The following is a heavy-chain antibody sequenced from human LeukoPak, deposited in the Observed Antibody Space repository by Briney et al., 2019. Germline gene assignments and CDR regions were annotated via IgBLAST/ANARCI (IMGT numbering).Heavy chain of an antibody. D-gene: IGHD6-6*01. CDR2: IYTSGST. J-gene: IGHJ6*03. CDR3: ARASSSRGNYYYYMGV. CDR1: GGSISSYY. Sequence: SETLSPTCTVSGGSISSYYWSWIRQPAGKGLEWIGRIYTSGSTNYNPSLKSRVTISVDKSKNQFSLKLSSVTAADTAVYYCARASSSRGNYYYYMGVWGKGTTVTVSS. V-gene: IGHV4-4*07.